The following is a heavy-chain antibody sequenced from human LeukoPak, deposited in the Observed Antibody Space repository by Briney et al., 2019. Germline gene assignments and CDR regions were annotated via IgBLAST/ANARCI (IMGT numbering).Heavy chain of an antibody. CDR2: ISGSGGST. CDR1: GFTFSSYS. D-gene: IGHD1-26*01. J-gene: IGHJ4*02. V-gene: IGHV3-23*01. CDR3: AKDPYSGSYFDY. Sequence: GGSLRLSCAASGFTFSSYSMSWVRQAPGKGLEWVSAISGSGGSTYYADSVKGRFTISRDKSKNTLYLQMNSLRAEDTAVYYCAKDPYSGSYFDYWGQGTLVTVSS.